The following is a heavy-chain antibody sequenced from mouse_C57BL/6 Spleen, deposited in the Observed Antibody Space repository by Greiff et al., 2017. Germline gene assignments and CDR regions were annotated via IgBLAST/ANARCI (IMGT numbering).Heavy chain of an antibody. J-gene: IGHJ4*01. CDR3: ARQLRLRDAMDY. V-gene: IGHV1-53*01. D-gene: IGHD3-2*02. CDR2: INPSNGGT. CDR1: GYTFTSYW. Sequence: QVQLQQPGTELVKPGASVKLSCKASGYTFTSYWMHWVKQRPGQGLEWIGNINPSNGGTNYNEKFKSKATLTVDKSSSTAYMQLSSMTSEDSAVYYCARQLRLRDAMDYWGQGTSVTVSS.